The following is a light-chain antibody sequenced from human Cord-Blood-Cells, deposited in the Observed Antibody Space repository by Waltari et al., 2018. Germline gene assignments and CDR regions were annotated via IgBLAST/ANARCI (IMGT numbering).Light chain of an antibody. CDR2: AAS. CDR3: QQSYSTPDP. CDR1: QSISSY. V-gene: IGKV1-39*01. J-gene: IGKJ2*01. Sequence: DIQMTQSPSSLSASVGVRVTITCPASQSISSYLNLYQQKPGKAPKLLIYAASRLQSGVPSRFSGSGSGTDFTLTISSLQPDDFATFYCQQSYSTPDPVGHGTKLEIK.